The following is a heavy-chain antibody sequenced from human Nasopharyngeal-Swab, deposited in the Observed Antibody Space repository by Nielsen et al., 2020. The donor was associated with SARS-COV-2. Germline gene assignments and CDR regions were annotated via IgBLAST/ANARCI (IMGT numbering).Heavy chain of an antibody. D-gene: IGHD2-2*01. CDR3: ARGQYCSSTSCYARGYYYYYGMDV. CDR2: ISSSSSYI. Sequence: GESLKISCAASGFTFSSYSMNWVRQAPGKGLEWVSSISSSSSYIYYADSVEGRFTISRDNAKNSLYLQMNSLRAEDTAVHYCARGQYCSSTSCYARGYYYYYGMDVWGQGTTVTVSS. J-gene: IGHJ6*02. CDR1: GFTFSSYS. V-gene: IGHV3-21*01.